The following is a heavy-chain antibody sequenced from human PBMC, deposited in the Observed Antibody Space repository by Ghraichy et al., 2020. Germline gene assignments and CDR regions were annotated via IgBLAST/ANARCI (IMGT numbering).Heavy chain of an antibody. D-gene: IGHD3-9*01. CDR2: IYYSGTT. CDR1: GGSISSYY. V-gene: IGHV4-59*08. CDR3: ARQTAVTGYYYLMDV. J-gene: IGHJ6*02. Sequence: SETLSLTCTVSGGSISSYYWSWIRQPPGKGLEWIGYIYYSGTTNYNPSLKSRVTISVDTSKNQVSLKLTSVTAADTAVYYCARQTAVTGYYYLMDVWGQGTTVTVSS.